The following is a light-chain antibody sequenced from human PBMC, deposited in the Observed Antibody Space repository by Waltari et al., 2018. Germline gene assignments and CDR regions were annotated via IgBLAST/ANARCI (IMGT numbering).Light chain of an antibody. V-gene: IGLV1-40*01. CDR1: SSNIGAGYD. Sequence: QSVLTQPPSVSGAPGQRVTISCTGSSSNIGAGYDVHWYQQLPGTAPKLLIYGNSNRPSGVPDRFSCSKFGTSASLAITGLQAEDEADYYCQSYDSSLSGYVFGTGTKFTVL. CDR3: QSYDSSLSGYV. CDR2: GNS. J-gene: IGLJ1*01.